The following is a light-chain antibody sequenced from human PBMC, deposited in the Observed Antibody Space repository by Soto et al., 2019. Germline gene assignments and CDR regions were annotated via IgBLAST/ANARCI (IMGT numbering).Light chain of an antibody. CDR3: QHYGSPPIT. Sequence: EIGLTQSPGTLSWSPGERASLSCRASQSVSSNYLAWYQQKPGQAPRLRIYDASRRATGIPDRFSGSGSGTDFTLTISRLETEDFAVYYCQHYGSPPITFGQGTRLE. J-gene: IGKJ5*01. CDR1: QSVSSNY. CDR2: DAS. V-gene: IGKV3-20*01.